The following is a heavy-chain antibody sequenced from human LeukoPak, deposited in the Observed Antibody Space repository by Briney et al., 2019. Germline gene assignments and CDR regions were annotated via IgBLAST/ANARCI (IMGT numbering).Heavy chain of an antibody. CDR1: GGSFSGYY. D-gene: IGHD6-19*01. Sequence: ASEALSLTCAVYGGSFSGYYWSWIRQPPGKGLEWIGEINHSGSTNYNPSLKSRVTISVDTSKNQFSLKLSSVTAADTAVYYCARVEAVAGTYYWGQGTLVTVSS. J-gene: IGHJ4*02. V-gene: IGHV4-34*01. CDR3: ARVEAVAGTYY. CDR2: INHSGST.